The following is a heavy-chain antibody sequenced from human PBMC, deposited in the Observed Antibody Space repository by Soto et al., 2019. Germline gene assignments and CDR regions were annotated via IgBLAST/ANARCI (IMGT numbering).Heavy chain of an antibody. D-gene: IGHD3-10*01. CDR3: ARRWGGTFDI. CDR2: IYYSGST. CDR1: GGSISNYF. J-gene: IGHJ3*02. Sequence: SETLSLTCTVSGGSISNYFWSWIRQPPGKGLEWIGYIYYSGSTNYNPSLKSRVTISVDTSKNQFSLKLSSVTAADTAVYYCARRWGGTFDIWGQGTMVT. V-gene: IGHV4-59*08.